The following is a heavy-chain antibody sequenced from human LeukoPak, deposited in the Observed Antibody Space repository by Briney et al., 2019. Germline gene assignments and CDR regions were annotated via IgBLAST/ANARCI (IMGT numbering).Heavy chain of an antibody. CDR3: ARDYDVLTAYPLTQLFDP. CDR2: IYTSGST. D-gene: IGHD3-9*01. Sequence: PSETLSLTCTVSGGSISSYYWSWIRQPAGKGLDWIGRIYTSGSTNYNPSLKSRVTISVDTSKNQFSLKLSSVTAADTAVYYCARDYDVLTAYPLTQLFDPWGQGTLVTVSS. J-gene: IGHJ5*02. V-gene: IGHV4-4*07. CDR1: GGSISSYY.